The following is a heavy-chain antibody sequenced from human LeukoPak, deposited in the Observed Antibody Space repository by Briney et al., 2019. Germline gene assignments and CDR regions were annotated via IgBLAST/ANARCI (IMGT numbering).Heavy chain of an antibody. CDR1: GFTFSSYG. Sequence: GGSLRLSCAASGFTFSSYGMHWVRQAPGKGLEWVAFIRYDGSNKYYADSVKGRFTISRDNSKNTLYLQMNSLRAEDTAVCYCARGGSYLSAFDIWGQGTMVTVSS. V-gene: IGHV3-30*02. D-gene: IGHD1-26*01. CDR3: ARGGSYLSAFDI. CDR2: IRYDGSNK. J-gene: IGHJ3*02.